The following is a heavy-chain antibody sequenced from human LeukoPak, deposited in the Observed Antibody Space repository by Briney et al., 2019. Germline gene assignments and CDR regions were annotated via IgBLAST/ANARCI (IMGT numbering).Heavy chain of an antibody. CDR3: ARELRLITYGMDV. D-gene: IGHD3-3*01. V-gene: IGHV4-30-4*08. Sequence: SETLSLTCSVSGGSIAVNHYYWGWIRQPPGKGLEWIGYIYYSGSTYYNPSLKSRVTILVDTSKNQFSLKLSSVTAADTAVYYCARELRLITYGMDVWGQGTTVTVSS. CDR2: IYYSGST. J-gene: IGHJ6*02. CDR1: GGSIAVNHYY.